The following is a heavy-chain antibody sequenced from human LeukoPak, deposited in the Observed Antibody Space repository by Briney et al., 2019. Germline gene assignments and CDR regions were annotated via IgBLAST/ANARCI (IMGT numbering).Heavy chain of an antibody. CDR1: GGSFSGYY. J-gene: IGHJ4*02. CDR2: INHSGST. Sequence: PSETLSLTCAVYGGSFSGYYWSWIRQPPGKGLEWIGKINHSGSTNYNPSLKSRVTISVDTSKNQFSLKLSSVTAADTAVYYCARAYYYDSSGYYDYFDYWGQGTLVTVSS. V-gene: IGHV4-34*01. D-gene: IGHD3-22*01. CDR3: ARAYYYDSSGYYDYFDY.